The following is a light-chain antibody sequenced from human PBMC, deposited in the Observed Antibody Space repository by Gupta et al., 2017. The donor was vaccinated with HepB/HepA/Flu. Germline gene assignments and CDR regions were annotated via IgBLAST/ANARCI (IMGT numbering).Light chain of an antibody. CDR3: CSYAGSYTLAV. CDR2: DVS. V-gene: IGLV2-11*01. CDR1: SSDVGGYNY. Sequence: QSALTPPRSVSGSPGPSVTISCTGTSSDVGGYNYVSWYQQHPGKAPKLMIYDVSKRPSGGPDRFSGSKSGNTAPLTISGLQAEDEADYYCCSYAGSYTLAVFGGGTKLTVL. J-gene: IGLJ2*01.